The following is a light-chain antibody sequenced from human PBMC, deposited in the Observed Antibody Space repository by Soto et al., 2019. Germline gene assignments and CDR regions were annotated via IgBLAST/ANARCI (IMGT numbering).Light chain of an antibody. V-gene: IGKV3-20*01. CDR1: QSVSRY. CDR2: GAS. Sequence: EIVLTQSPGTLSLSPGERATLSGRASQSVSRYLVWYQHKPAQAPRLLIYGASTRATGIPDRFSGSASGTDFTLTISRLEPEDFAVYYCQQYGPAPWTFGQGTKVEIK. J-gene: IGKJ1*01. CDR3: QQYGPAPWT.